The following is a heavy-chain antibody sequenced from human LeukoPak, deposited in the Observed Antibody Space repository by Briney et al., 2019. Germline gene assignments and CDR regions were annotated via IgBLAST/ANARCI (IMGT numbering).Heavy chain of an antibody. J-gene: IGHJ4*02. CDR1: GGSISSSSYY. CDR3: ARHSSGDQTIDY. D-gene: IGHD4-17*01. V-gene: IGHV4-39*07. CDR2: IYYSGST. Sequence: SETLSLTCTVSGGSISSSSYYWGWIRQPPGKGLEWIGSIYYSGSTYYNPSLKSRVTISVDTSKNQFSLKLSSVTAADTAVYYCARHSSGDQTIDYWGQGTLVTVSS.